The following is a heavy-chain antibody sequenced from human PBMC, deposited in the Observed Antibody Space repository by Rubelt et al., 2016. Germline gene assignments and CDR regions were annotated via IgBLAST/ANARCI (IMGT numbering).Heavy chain of an antibody. CDR1: GYTFTTYG. D-gene: IGHD1-26*01. CDR3: AREAYSGRYPLIDY. CDR2: ISAYNGNT. J-gene: IGHJ4*02. V-gene: IGHV1-18*01. Sequence: QVQLVQSGAEVKKPGASVKVSCKASGYTFTTYGINWVRQAPGQGLEWMGWISAYNGNTNHAQKLQGRVTITTDTSTSTAYMELRSLRSDDTSVYYCAREAYSGRYPLIDYWGQGTLVTVSS.